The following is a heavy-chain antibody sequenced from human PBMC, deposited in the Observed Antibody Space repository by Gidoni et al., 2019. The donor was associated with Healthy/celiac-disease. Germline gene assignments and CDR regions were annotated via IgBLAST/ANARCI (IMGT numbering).Heavy chain of an antibody. J-gene: IGHJ3*02. D-gene: IGHD3-10*01. CDR2: IYYSGST. Sequence: QVQLQESGPGLVKPSQTLSLTCTVSGGSISSGGYYWSGIRQPQGKGLEWIGYIYYSGSTYYNPSLKSRVTISVDTSKNQFSLKLSSVTAADTAVYYCARGEFDFNAFDIWGQGTMVTVSS. CDR1: GGSISSGGYY. V-gene: IGHV4-31*03. CDR3: ARGEFDFNAFDI.